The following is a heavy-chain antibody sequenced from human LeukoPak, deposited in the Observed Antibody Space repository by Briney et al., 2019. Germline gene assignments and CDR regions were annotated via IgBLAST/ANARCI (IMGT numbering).Heavy chain of an antibody. J-gene: IGHJ4*02. V-gene: IGHV4-59*02. CDR1: GGSVSDYY. Sequence: SETLSLTCTISGGSVSDYYWSWLRQSPGKGLEWLGYIYYTGSTTYNPSLKSRVTISADTSKNQFSLKLSSVTAADTAVYYCASRKLGNDYWGQGTLVTVSS. CDR2: IYYTGST. CDR3: ASRKLGNDY. D-gene: IGHD7-27*01.